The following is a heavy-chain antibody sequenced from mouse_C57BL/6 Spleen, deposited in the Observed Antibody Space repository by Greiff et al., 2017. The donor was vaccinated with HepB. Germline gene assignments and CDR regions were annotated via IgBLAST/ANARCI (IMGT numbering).Heavy chain of an antibody. D-gene: IGHD1-2*01. CDR1: GYSITSGYG. J-gene: IGHJ2*01. CDR2: ISYRGST. CDR3: ARTARIKY. Sequence: EVKLQESGPGLVKPSQSLSLTCTVTGYSITSGYGWNWIRQFPGNKLEWMGYISYRGSTNYNPSLKSRISITRDTSKNQFCLQLNSVTTEDTATYYCARTARIKYWGQGTTLTVSS. V-gene: IGHV3-2*02.